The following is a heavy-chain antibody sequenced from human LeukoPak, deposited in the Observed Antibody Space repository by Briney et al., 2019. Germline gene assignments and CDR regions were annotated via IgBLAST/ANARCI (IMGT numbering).Heavy chain of an antibody. J-gene: IGHJ4*02. Sequence: GGSLRLSCAASGFTFSSYWMPWVRQAPGKGLVWVSRINSDGSSTSYADSVKGRFTISRDNSKNTLYLQMNSLRAEDTAVYYCAKKTDYYDSSGYYYVKYFDYWGQGTLVTVSS. CDR1: GFTFSSYW. CDR3: AKKTDYYDSSGYYYVKYFDY. V-gene: IGHV3-74*01. CDR2: INSDGSST. D-gene: IGHD3-22*01.